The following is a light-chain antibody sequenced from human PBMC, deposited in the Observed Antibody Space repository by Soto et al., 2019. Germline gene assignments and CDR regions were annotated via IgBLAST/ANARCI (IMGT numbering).Light chain of an antibody. V-gene: IGLV1-47*01. Sequence: QYVLTQPPSASGTPGQKVTISCSGSNSNIGGRNYVFWYRQLPGTAPKLLIYKTDQRPSGVPDRFSATRSGSSASLAISGLRSEDEADYYCASWDDSLSSVLFGGGTKLTVL. CDR3: ASWDDSLSSVL. CDR1: NSNIGGRNY. CDR2: KTD. J-gene: IGLJ2*01.